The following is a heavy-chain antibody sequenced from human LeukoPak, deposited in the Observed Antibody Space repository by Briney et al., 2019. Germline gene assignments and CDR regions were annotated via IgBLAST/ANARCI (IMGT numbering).Heavy chain of an antibody. V-gene: IGHV3-9*01. J-gene: IGHJ4*02. D-gene: IGHD3-22*01. Sequence: GGSLRLSCAVSGFTFSDYYMSWVRQAPGKGLEWVSGISWNSGSIGYADSVKGRFTISRDNAKNSLYLQMNSLRAEDTALYYCAKVTSLGYYDSSGSFDYWGQGTLVTVSS. CDR3: AKVTSLGYYDSSGSFDY. CDR2: ISWNSGSI. CDR1: GFTFSDYY.